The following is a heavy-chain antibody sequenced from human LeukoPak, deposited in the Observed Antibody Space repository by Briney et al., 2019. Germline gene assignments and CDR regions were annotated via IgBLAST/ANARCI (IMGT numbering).Heavy chain of an antibody. J-gene: IGHJ4*02. V-gene: IGHV3-9*01. CDR3: AKDSTPDYYDSSGPIDY. CDR2: ISWNSGSI. D-gene: IGHD3-22*01. Sequence: GGSLRLSCAASGFTVSSNYMSWVRHAPGKGLEWVSGISWNSGSIGYADSVKGRFTISRDNAKNSLYLQMNSLRAEDTALYYCAKDSTPDYYDSSGPIDYWGQGTLVTVSS. CDR1: GFTVSSNY.